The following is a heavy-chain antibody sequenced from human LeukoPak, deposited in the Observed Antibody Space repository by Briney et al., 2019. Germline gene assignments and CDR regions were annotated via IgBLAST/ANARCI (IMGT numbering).Heavy chain of an antibody. J-gene: IGHJ4*02. V-gene: IGHV3-23*01. CDR2: ISGSGDST. CDR3: AKLIVGARSLFDF. CDR1: GFTFSSHA. Sequence: PGGSLRLSCAASGFTFSSHAMSWGRQAPGKGLGWVSTISGSGDSTNYADSVKGRFTISRDNSKNTLYLQMSSLRADDTAMYYCAKLIVGARSLFDFRGQGILVTVSS. D-gene: IGHD1-26*01.